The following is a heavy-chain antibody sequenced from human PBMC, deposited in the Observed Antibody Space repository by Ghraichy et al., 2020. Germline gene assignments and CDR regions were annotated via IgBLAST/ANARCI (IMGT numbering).Heavy chain of an antibody. CDR3: ARVAQARYYGMDV. J-gene: IGHJ6*02. V-gene: IGHV3-74*01. CDR2: INFDGSST. Sequence: GGSLRLSCAASGFTFSSYWMHWVRQAPGKGLVWVSRINFDGSSTSYADSVKGRFTISRDNAKNTVYLQMNSLRVEDTAVDYCARVAQARYYGMDVWGQGT. CDR1: GFTFSSYW.